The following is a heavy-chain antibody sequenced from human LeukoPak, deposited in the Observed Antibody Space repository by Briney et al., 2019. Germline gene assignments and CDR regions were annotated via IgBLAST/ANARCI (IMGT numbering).Heavy chain of an antibody. CDR1: GFTFATYA. V-gene: IGHV3-23*01. CDR2: SSGTGGST. Sequence: GGSLRLTCAASGFTFATYAMSWVRQAPGKGLEWFSGSSGTGGSTYYADSVKGRFTISRDNSKNTLYLQLNSLRADDTAVYYCAKDRRDGGNRNGFFDFWGQGTLVTVSS. D-gene: IGHD1-14*01. J-gene: IGHJ4*02. CDR3: AKDRRDGGNRNGFFDF.